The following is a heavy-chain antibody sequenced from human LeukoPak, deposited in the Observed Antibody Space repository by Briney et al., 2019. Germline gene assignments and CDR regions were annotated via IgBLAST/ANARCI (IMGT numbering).Heavy chain of an antibody. J-gene: IGHJ4*02. V-gene: IGHV3-9*01. Sequence: GGSLRLSCAASGFTFDDYAMHWVRQAPGKGLEWVSGISWNSGSIGYADSVKGRFTISRDNAKNSLYLHMNSLRTEDTALYYCTKANTMTTRGYFDYWGQGTLVPVSS. D-gene: IGHD4-17*01. CDR2: ISWNSGSI. CDR1: GFTFDDYA. CDR3: TKANTMTTRGYFDY.